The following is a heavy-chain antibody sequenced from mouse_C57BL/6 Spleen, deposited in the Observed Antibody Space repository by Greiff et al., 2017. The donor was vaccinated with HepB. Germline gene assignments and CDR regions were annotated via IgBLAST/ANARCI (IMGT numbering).Heavy chain of an antibody. CDR1: GYAFSSYW. Sequence: VQLQQSGAELVKPGASVKISCKASGYAFSSYWMNWVKQRPGKGLEWIGQIYPGDGDTNYNGKFKGKATLTADKSSSTAYMQLSSLTSEDSAVYFCARSYGNNGYYFDYWGQGTTLTVSS. J-gene: IGHJ2*01. V-gene: IGHV1-80*01. CDR2: IYPGDGDT. D-gene: IGHD2-10*02. CDR3: ARSYGNNGYYFDY.